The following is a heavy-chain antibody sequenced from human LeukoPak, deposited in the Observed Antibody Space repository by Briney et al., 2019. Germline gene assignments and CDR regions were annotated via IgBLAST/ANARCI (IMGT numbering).Heavy chain of an antibody. Sequence: GGSLRLSCAASGFTFSSYAMSWVRQAPGKGLEWVSAISGSGGSTYYADSVKGRFTISRDNSKNTLYLQMNSLRAEDTAVYYCAKDEAAKTYYYDSSGYPRDAFDIWGHGTMVTVSS. V-gene: IGHV3-23*01. CDR3: AKDEAAKTYYYDSSGYPRDAFDI. CDR1: GFTFSSYA. D-gene: IGHD3-22*01. CDR2: ISGSGGST. J-gene: IGHJ3*02.